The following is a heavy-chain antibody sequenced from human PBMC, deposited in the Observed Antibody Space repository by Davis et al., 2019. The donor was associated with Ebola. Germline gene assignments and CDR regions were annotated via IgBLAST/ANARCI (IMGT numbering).Heavy chain of an antibody. Sequence: SETLSLTCAVSGGSISSGHWWSWVRQPPGKGLEWIGEVYRSGSTNYNPSLKSRVTISVDTSKNQFSLKLSSVTAADTAVYYCVRLDSQRYIDSWGQGTLVTVSS. CDR3: VRLDSQRYIDS. V-gene: IGHV4-4*02. D-gene: IGHD1-1*01. CDR1: GGSISSGHW. CDR2: VYRSGST. J-gene: IGHJ4*02.